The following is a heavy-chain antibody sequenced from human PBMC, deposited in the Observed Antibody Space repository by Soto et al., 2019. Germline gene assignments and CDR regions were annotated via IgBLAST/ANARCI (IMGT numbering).Heavy chain of an antibody. CDR3: ATTSGAYYRVYFDY. CDR2: LDPEDGEM. Sequence: ASVKVSCKVSGYTLTESSIHWVRQAPGKGPEWMGGLDPEDGEMIHAQKFLGRVTMTEDTSSDTAYMELSSLRSEDTAVYYCATTSGAYYRVYFDYWGQGSLVTVS. J-gene: IGHJ4*02. D-gene: IGHD1-26*01. CDR1: GYTLTESS. V-gene: IGHV1-24*01.